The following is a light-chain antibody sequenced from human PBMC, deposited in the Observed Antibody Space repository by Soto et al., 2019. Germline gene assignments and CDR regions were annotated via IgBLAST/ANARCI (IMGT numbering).Light chain of an antibody. V-gene: IGKV3-11*01. CDR2: DAF. Sequence: EIVLTQSPATLSLSPGESATLSCRATQSFRSYLAWYQQKPGQTPRLLVYDAFNRAAGIPARFSGSGSGTDFTLTISSLEPEDFVVYYCQQRGNWRQTFGPGTKVDI. CDR1: QSFRSY. J-gene: IGKJ3*01. CDR3: QQRGNWRQT.